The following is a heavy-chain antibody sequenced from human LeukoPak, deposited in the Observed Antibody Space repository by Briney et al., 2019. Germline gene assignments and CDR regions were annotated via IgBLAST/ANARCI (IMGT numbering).Heavy chain of an antibody. Sequence: GFNXXXHAMXXVRQTPGKGLEWVSAISGGGDITYYADSVTGRFTISRDNSKDTLFLQMHSLRPGDTAVYYCVREDTPATANYWGQGTLVTISS. CDR3: VREDTPATANY. V-gene: IGHV3-23*01. CDR2: ISGGGDIT. CDR1: GFNXXXHA. D-gene: IGHD2-21*02. J-gene: IGHJ4*02.